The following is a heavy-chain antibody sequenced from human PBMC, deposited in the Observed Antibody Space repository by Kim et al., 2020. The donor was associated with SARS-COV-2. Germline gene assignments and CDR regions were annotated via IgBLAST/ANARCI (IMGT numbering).Heavy chain of an antibody. CDR3: AKDQRTYYSDNWAYYDW. Sequence: SVKGRFTISRDNFKNTLYLEMNSLRAEDTAVYYCAKDQRTYYSDNWAYYDWWGQGTLVTVSS. D-gene: IGHD2-21*01. V-gene: IGHV3-23*01. J-gene: IGHJ5*01.